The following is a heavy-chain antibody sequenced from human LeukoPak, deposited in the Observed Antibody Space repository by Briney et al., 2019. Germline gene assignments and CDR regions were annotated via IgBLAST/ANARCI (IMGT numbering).Heavy chain of an antibody. CDR3: ARGMGNEGLTS. V-gene: IGHV1-18*01. CDR1: GYIFRKYA. CDR2: IDPYNGHT. Sequence: ASVKVSCKASGYIFRKYAITWVRQAPGQGLEWMGWIDPYNGHTNRAQNFQGRVTMSTDTLTNTADMELTRLRSDGTAVYYCARGMGNEGLTSWGPGTLVTVSS. J-gene: IGHJ3*01. D-gene: IGHD7-27*01.